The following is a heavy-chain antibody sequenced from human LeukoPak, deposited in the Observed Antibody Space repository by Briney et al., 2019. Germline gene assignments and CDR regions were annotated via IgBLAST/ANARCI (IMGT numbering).Heavy chain of an antibody. CDR2: ISYDGSNK. CDR1: GFTFSSYG. V-gene: IGHV3-30*03. J-gene: IGHJ4*02. D-gene: IGHD5-24*01. CDR3: ARDGDGYNFNYFDY. Sequence: GGSLRLSCAASGFTFSSYGIHWVRQAPGKGLEWVAVISYDGSNKYYADSVKGRFTISRDNSKNTLYLQMNSLRAEDTAVYYCARDGDGYNFNYFDYWGQGTLVTVSS.